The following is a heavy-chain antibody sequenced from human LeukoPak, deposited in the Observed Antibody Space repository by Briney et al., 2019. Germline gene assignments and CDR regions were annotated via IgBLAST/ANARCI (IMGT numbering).Heavy chain of an antibody. Sequence: GESLKSSCKGSGYSFTSYWIGWVRQMPGKCLEWMGIIYPGDSDTRYSPSFQGQVTISADKSISTAYLQWSSLKASDTAMYYCAIPLDRSGYDLDYWGQGTLVTVSS. V-gene: IGHV5-51*01. CDR1: GYSFTSYW. D-gene: IGHD5-12*01. CDR3: AIPLDRSGYDLDY. CDR2: IYPGDSDT. J-gene: IGHJ4*02.